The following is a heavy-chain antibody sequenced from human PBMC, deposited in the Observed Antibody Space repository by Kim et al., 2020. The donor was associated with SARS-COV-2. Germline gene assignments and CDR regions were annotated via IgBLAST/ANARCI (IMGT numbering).Heavy chain of an antibody. D-gene: IGHD6-19*01. J-gene: IGHJ6*02. CDR2: ISGSGGST. CDR1: GFTFSSYA. CDR3: AKDMTQQWLVAYYYYYGMDG. V-gene: IGHV3-23*01. Sequence: GGSLRLSCAASGFTFSSYAMSWVRQAPGKGLEWVSAISGSGGSTYYADSVKGRFTISRDNSKNTLYLQMNSLRAEDTAVYYCAKDMTQQWLVAYYYYYGMDGWGQGTTVTVSS.